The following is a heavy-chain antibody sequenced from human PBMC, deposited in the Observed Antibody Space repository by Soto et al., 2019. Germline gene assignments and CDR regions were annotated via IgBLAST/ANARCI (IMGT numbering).Heavy chain of an antibody. Sequence: QGLEWMGWISAYNGNTNYAQKLQGRVTMTTDTSKNQFSLKLSSVTAADTAVYYCARVDAHTLKRFLEWSLKGPFDYWGQGTLVTVTP. V-gene: IGHV1-18*01. CDR2: ISAYNGNT. J-gene: IGHJ4*02. CDR3: ARVDAHTLKRFLEWSLKGPFDY. D-gene: IGHD3-3*01.